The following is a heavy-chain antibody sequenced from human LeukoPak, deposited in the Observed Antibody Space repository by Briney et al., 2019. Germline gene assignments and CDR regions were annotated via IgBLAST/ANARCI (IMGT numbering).Heavy chain of an antibody. J-gene: IGHJ4*02. D-gene: IGHD2-2*01. CDR1: GFTFSGSA. Sequence: GGSLRLSCAASGFTFSGSAMHWVRQAPGKGLECVAFIQYDGSYKHYSDSVKGRFTISRDNSKNTQYLEMNSLRAEDTAVYYCATHCSGTACHRDYWGQGTLVTVSS. V-gene: IGHV3-30*02. CDR2: IQYDGSYK. CDR3: ATHCSGTACHRDY.